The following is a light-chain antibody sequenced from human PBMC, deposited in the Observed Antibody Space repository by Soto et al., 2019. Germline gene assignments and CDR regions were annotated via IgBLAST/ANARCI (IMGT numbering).Light chain of an antibody. V-gene: IGKV3-20*01. Sequence: EIVLTQSPGTLSLSPGERATLSSRASQSVSSSYLAWYQQKPGQAPRLLIYGASSRATGIPDRFGGSGSGTDFTLTISRLEPEDFAVYYCQQYGISTLTFGGGTKVEIK. CDR1: QSVSSSY. CDR3: QQYGISTLT. CDR2: GAS. J-gene: IGKJ4*01.